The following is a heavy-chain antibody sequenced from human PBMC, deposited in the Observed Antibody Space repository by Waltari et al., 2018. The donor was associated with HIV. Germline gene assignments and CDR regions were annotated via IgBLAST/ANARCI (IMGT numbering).Heavy chain of an antibody. J-gene: IGHJ6*02. Sequence: QVQLVQSGAEVKKPGASVKVSCKASGYTFTSYYMHWVRQAPGQGLEWMGRINPSGGSTSNAQKVQGRVTMTRDTATSTVYMELSSLRSEDTAVYYCAATSVPAAMPHYYGMDVWGQGTTVTVSS. V-gene: IGHV1-46*01. CDR2: INPSGGST. CDR3: AATSVPAAMPHYYGMDV. CDR1: GYTFTSYY. D-gene: IGHD2-2*01.